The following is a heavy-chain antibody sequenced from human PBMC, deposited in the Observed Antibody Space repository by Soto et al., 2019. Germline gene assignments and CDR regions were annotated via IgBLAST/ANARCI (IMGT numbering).Heavy chain of an antibody. V-gene: IGHV4-59*08. CDR2: IYYSGST. Sequence: SETLSLTCTVSGGSISSYYWSWIRQPPGKGLEWIGYIYYSGSTNYNPSLKSRVTISVDTSKNQFSLKLSSVTAADTAVYYCARRGGYDSYYYYYMDVWGKGTTVTVSS. CDR3: ARRGGYDSYYYYYMDV. CDR1: GGSISSYY. J-gene: IGHJ6*03. D-gene: IGHD5-12*01.